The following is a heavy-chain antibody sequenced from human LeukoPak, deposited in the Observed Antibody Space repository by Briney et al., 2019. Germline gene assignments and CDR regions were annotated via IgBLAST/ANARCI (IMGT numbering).Heavy chain of an antibody. CDR1: GFSLSTSGVG. J-gene: IGHJ4*02. D-gene: IGHD3-3*01. CDR2: IYWDDDK. V-gene: IGHV2-5*02. Sequence: SGPTLVNPTQTLTLTCTFSGFSLSTSGVGVGWIRQPPGKALEWLALIYWDDDKRYSPSLKSRLTITKDTSKNQVVLTMTNMDPVDTATYYCAHINRAGGGFWSGYSPTPYYFDYWGQGTLVTVSS. CDR3: AHINRAGGGFWSGYSPTPYYFDY.